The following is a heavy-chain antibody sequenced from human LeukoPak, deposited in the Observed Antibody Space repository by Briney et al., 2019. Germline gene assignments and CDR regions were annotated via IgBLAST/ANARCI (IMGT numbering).Heavy chain of an antibody. CDR1: GFTVSSNY. J-gene: IGHJ4*02. V-gene: IGHV3-53*01. CDR2: IYSGGST. Sequence: GGFLRLSCAASGFTVSSNYMSWVRQAPGKGLEWVSVIYSGGSTYYADSVKGRFTISRDNSKNTLYLQMNSLRAEDTAVYYCARVDYGDYYFDYWGQGTLVTVSS. D-gene: IGHD4-17*01. CDR3: ARVDYGDYYFDY.